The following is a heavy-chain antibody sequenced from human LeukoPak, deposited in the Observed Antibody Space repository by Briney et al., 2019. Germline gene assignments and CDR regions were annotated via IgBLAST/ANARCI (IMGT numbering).Heavy chain of an antibody. Sequence: ASVKVSCKASGYTFTSYYMHWVRQAPGQRLEWMGWINAGNGNTKYSQKFQGRVTITRDTSASTAYMELSSLRSEDTAVYYCARGYCSSTSCLENWFDPWGQGTLVTVSS. J-gene: IGHJ5*02. V-gene: IGHV1-3*01. CDR2: INAGNGNT. D-gene: IGHD2-2*01. CDR1: GYTFTSYY. CDR3: ARGYCSSTSCLENWFDP.